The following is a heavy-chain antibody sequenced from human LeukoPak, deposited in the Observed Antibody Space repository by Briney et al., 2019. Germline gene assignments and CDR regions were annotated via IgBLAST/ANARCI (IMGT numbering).Heavy chain of an antibody. V-gene: IGHV4-59*01. J-gene: IGHJ4*02. CDR1: GGSISSYY. Sequence: SETLSLTCTVSGGSISSYYWSWIRQPPGKGLEWIGYIYYSGSTNYNPSLKSRVTISVDTSKNQFSLKLSSVTAADTAVYYCARATGYGSGSYNDYWGQGTLVTASS. D-gene: IGHD3-10*01. CDR3: ARATGYGSGSYNDY. CDR2: IYYSGST.